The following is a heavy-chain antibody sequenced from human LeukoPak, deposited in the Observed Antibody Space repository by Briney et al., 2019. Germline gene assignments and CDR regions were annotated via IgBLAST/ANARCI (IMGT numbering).Heavy chain of an antibody. CDR2: ISPSGST. Sequence: SETLSLTCTVSGGSITSYYYNWIRQPIGQGLEWIGFISPSGSTNYNPSLKGRVSISVDKSKNQCSLKVNSVAAADTAVYYCARLAIRSTWYFDLWGRGTLVTVSS. D-gene: IGHD3-10*01. CDR3: ARLAIRSTWYFDL. CDR1: GGSITSYY. V-gene: IGHV4-4*09. J-gene: IGHJ2*01.